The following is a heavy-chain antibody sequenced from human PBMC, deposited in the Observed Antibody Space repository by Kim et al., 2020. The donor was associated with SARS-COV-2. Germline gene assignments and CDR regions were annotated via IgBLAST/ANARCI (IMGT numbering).Heavy chain of an antibody. CDR2: MSARSGPI. Sequence: GGSLRLSCAASGFNFGTFTMSWVRQAPGKGLEWVSYMSARSGPIYYADSVEGRFTISRVNADNSLYLQMDSLRDEDTAVYYCARNLGGYGLFDYGGHGT. J-gene: IGHJ4*01. V-gene: IGHV3-48*02. CDR1: GFNFGTFT. D-gene: IGHD1-26*01. CDR3: ARNLGGYGLFDY.